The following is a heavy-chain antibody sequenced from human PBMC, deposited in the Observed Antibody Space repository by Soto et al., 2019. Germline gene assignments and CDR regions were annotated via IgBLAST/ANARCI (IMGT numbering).Heavy chain of an antibody. CDR2: IKQDGSEK. D-gene: IGHD3-10*01. V-gene: IGHV3-7*04. CDR3: ARVRYYGSGSYYLDY. J-gene: IGHJ4*02. Sequence: EVQLVESGGGLVQPGGSLRLSCAASGFTFSSYWMSWVRQAPGKGLEWVANIKQDGSEKYYVDSVKGRFTISRDNAKNSLYLQMNSLRAEDMAVYYCARVRYYGSGSYYLDYWGQGTLVTVSS. CDR1: GFTFSSYW.